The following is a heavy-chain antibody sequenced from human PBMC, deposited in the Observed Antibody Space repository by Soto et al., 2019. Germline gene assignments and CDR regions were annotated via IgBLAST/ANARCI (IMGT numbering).Heavy chain of an antibody. CDR2: IYYSGST. Sequence: PSETLSLTCTVSGGSTSSYYWSWIRQPPGKGLEWIGYIYYSGSTNYNPSLKSRVTISVDTSKNQFSLKLSSVTAADTAVYYCAATYGSGSYYRIPFDYWGQGTLVTVSS. CDR3: AATYGSGSYYRIPFDY. D-gene: IGHD3-10*01. V-gene: IGHV4-59*01. J-gene: IGHJ4*02. CDR1: GGSTSSYY.